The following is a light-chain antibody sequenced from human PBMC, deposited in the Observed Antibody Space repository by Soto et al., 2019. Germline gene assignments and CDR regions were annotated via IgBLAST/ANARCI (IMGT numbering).Light chain of an antibody. CDR2: DAS. CDR3: QQAQSFPLT. J-gene: IGKJ4*01. V-gene: IGKV1-12*01. CDR1: QGIXIY. Sequence: DIQMTQSPSXVSXXVGXRVTIXCRASQGIXIYLAWYQQKPGKAPKLLIYDASSLQGGVPSRXSGXXXGXXXXLSISSLQPEDFASYYCQQAQSFPLTFGGGTKVEXK.